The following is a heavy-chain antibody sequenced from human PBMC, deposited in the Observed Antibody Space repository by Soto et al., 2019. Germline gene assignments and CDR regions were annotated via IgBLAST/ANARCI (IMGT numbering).Heavy chain of an antibody. CDR3: ARDLGWAFDS. D-gene: IGHD6-19*01. Sequence: EVQLVESGGGSVQPGGSLRLSCAASGFTFSTFSMNWVRQAPGRGLEWISYISGGGRPISYADSVKGRFTISRDNAKNSLYLQMDSLRDEYTAVYYCARDLGWAFDSWGQGTLVTVSS. J-gene: IGHJ4*02. CDR1: GFTFSTFS. CDR2: ISGGGRPI. V-gene: IGHV3-48*02.